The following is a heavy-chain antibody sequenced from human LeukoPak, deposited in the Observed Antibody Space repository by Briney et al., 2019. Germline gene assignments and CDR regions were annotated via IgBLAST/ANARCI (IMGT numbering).Heavy chain of an antibody. CDR3: AREMVRGVIVGWFDP. CDR2: IDPYGGS. V-gene: IGHV4-34*10. D-gene: IGHD3-10*01. J-gene: IGHJ5*02. Sequence: SSETLSLTCAVYGGSFSGYHWSWIRQTPGKGLEWIGEIDPYGGSNYNPSLKSRLTISVDTSKNQFSLKLSSVTAADTAVYYCAREMVRGVIVGWFDPWGQGTLVTVSS. CDR1: GGSFSGYH.